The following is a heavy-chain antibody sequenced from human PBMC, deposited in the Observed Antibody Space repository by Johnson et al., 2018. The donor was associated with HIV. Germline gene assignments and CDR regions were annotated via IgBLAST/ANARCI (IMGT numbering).Heavy chain of an antibody. Sequence: VQLLESGGGLVQPGGSLRLSCAASGFTFSSYWMSWVRQAPGKGLEWVANIKHDGSEKYYVDSVKGRFTISRDNSKNTLHLQMNNVRAEDTAIYYCARSDSGYDAFDIWGQGTMVSVSS. V-gene: IGHV3-7*01. CDR1: GFTFSSYW. D-gene: IGHD5-12*01. CDR3: ARSDSGYDAFDI. CDR2: IKHDGSEK. J-gene: IGHJ3*02.